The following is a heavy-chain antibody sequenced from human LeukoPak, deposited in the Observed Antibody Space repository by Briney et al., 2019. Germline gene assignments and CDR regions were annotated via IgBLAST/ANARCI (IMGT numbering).Heavy chain of an antibody. Sequence: ASVKVSCKASGYTFTSYGISWVRQAPGQGLEWMGWMSPNGGNTGYAQKFQGRVTMTRDTSISTAYMELNSLRSEDTAVYYCTSGPPEWGFDLWGRGTLVTVSS. V-gene: IGHV1-8*02. CDR2: MSPNGGNT. D-gene: IGHD1-14*01. J-gene: IGHJ2*01. CDR3: TSGPPEWGFDL. CDR1: GYTFTSYG.